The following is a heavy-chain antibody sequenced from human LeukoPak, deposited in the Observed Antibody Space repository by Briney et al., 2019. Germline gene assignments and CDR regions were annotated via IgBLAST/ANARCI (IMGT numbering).Heavy chain of an antibody. Sequence: SETLSLTCTVSGGSISSYYWSWIRQPPGKGLEWIGYIYYIGSTNYNPSVKSRVTISVDTSKNQFSLKLSSVTAADTAVYYCARVYGTDYYFDYWGQGTLVTVSS. CDR3: ARVYGTDYYFDY. V-gene: IGHV4-59*01. CDR2: IYYIGST. CDR1: GGSISSYY. D-gene: IGHD4-17*01. J-gene: IGHJ4*02.